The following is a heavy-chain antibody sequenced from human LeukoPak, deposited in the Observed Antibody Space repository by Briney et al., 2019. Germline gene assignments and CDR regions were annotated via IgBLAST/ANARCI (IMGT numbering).Heavy chain of an antibody. Sequence: ASVKVSCKVSGYTLTELSMHWVRQAPGKGLEWMGGFDPENDERVYAQKFQGRVTMTEDISTDTAYMELSSLRSEDTAVYYCATAPRAASVAVALPDYYYYCMDVWGRGTTVTVSS. J-gene: IGHJ6*02. CDR3: ATAPRAASVAVALPDYYYYCMDV. CDR2: FDPENDER. CDR1: GYTLTELS. D-gene: IGHD6-19*01. V-gene: IGHV1-24*01.